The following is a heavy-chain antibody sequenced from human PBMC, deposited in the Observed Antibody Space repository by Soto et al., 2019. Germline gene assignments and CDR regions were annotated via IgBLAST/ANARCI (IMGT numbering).Heavy chain of an antibody. Sequence: GASVKVSCKASGYTFTSYAMHWVRQAPGQRLEWMGWINAGNGNTKYSQKFQGRVTITRDTSASTAYMELSSLRSEDTAVYYCAKSDYSSSWYLHYWFDPWGQGTLVTVSS. CDR1: GYTFTSYA. D-gene: IGHD6-13*01. CDR3: AKSDYSSSWYLHYWFDP. V-gene: IGHV1-3*01. CDR2: INAGNGNT. J-gene: IGHJ5*02.